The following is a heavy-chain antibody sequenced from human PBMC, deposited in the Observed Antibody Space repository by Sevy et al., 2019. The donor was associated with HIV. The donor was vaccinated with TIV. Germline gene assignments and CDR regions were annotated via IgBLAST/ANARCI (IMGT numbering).Heavy chain of an antibody. CDR3: ASPQWLGRFFDY. CDR1: GFTFSSYA. Sequence: GGSLRLSCAASGFTFSSYAMHWVRQAPGKGLEWVAVISYDGSNKYYADSVKGRFTISRDNSKNTLYLQMNSLRAEDTAVYYCASPQWLGRFFDYWGQGTLVTVSS. J-gene: IGHJ4*02. D-gene: IGHD6-19*01. CDR2: ISYDGSNK. V-gene: IGHV3-30-3*01.